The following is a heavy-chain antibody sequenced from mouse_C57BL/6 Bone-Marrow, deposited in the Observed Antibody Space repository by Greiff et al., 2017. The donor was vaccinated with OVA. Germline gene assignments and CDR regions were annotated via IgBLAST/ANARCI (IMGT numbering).Heavy chain of an antibody. CDR1: GYTFTSYW. CDR3: ARSIVTSCDAMDY. D-gene: IGHD2-5*01. J-gene: IGHJ4*01. V-gene: IGHV1-61*01. CDR2: IYPSDSET. Sequence: QVQLQQPGAELVRPGSSVKLSCKASGYTFTSYWMDWVKQRPGQGLEWIGNIYPSDSETHYNQKFKDKATLTVDKSSSTAYMQLSSLTSEDSAVYYCARSIVTSCDAMDYWGQGTSVTVSS.